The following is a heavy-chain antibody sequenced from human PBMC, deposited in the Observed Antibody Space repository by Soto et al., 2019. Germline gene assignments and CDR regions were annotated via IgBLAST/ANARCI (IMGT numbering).Heavy chain of an antibody. CDR1: GGSISSSNW. J-gene: IGHJ4*02. CDR3: ATLPATSDFDY. D-gene: IGHD2-2*01. V-gene: IGHV4-4*02. CDR2: IYHSGST. Sequence: SETLSLTCAVSGGSISSSNWWSWVRQPPGKGLEWIGQIYHSGSTNYNPSLKSRVTISVDKSKNQFSLKLSSVTAADTAVYYCATLPATSDFDYWGQGTLVTVSS.